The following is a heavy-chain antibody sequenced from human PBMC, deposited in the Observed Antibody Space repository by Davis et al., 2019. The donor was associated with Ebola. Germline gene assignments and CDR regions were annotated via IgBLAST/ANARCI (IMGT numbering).Heavy chain of an antibody. CDR2: IFPGDSDT. CDR3: ARGTDGYNPGGYFDS. CDR1: GNSFNSHW. V-gene: IGHV5-51*01. D-gene: IGHD5-24*01. Sequence: GESLKISCKDSGNSFNSHWIGWVRQMPGKGLECMGIIFPGDSDTRYSPSFQGQVTISADKSISTAYLQWSSLKASDTAMYYCARGTDGYNPGGYFDSWGQGTLVTVSS. J-gene: IGHJ4*02.